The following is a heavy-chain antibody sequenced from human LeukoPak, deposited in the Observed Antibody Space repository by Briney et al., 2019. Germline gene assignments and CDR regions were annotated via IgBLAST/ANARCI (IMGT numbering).Heavy chain of an antibody. Sequence: GGSLRLSCAASGFTFSSYGMHWVRQAPGKGLEWVAVISYDGSNKYYADSVKGRFTISRDNSKNTLYLQMNSLRAEDTAVYYCAKDRVYCSSTSCYYNWFDPWGQGTLVTVSS. V-gene: IGHV3-30*18. CDR3: AKDRVYCSSTSCYYNWFDP. CDR2: ISYDGSNK. J-gene: IGHJ5*02. CDR1: GFTFSSYG. D-gene: IGHD2-2*01.